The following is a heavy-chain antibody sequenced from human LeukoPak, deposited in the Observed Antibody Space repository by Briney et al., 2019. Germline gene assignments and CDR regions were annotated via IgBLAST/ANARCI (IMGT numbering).Heavy chain of an antibody. V-gene: IGHV3-21*01. J-gene: IGHJ4*02. Sequence: GGSLRLSCAASGFTFSSYSMNWVRRAPGKGLEWVSSISSSSSYIYYADSVKGRFTISRDNAKNSLYLQMNSLRAEDTAVYYCAREGHQLWSTGNKYYFDYWGQGTLVTVSS. D-gene: IGHD5-18*01. CDR3: AREGHQLWSTGNKYYFDY. CDR2: ISSSSSYI. CDR1: GFTFSSYS.